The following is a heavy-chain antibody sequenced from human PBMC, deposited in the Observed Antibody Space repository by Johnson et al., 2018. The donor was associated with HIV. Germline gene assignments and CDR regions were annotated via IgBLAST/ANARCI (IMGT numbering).Heavy chain of an antibody. Sequence: VQLVESGGGLVQPGGSLRLSCAASGFTFSSYAMHWVRQAPGKGLEWVGRIKRKIDGGTTDYAAPVKGRFTISRDDSKNTLYLQMNSLKIEDTAVYYCNTDLAAVGSGDFDIWGQGTMVTVSS. CDR1: GFTFSSYA. V-gene: IGHV3-15*01. CDR2: IKRKIDGGTT. CDR3: NTDLAAVGSGDFDI. J-gene: IGHJ3*02. D-gene: IGHD6-13*01.